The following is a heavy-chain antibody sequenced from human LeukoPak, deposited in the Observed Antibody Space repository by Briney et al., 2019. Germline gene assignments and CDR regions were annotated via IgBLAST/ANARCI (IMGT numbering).Heavy chain of an antibody. CDR2: VHYSGNT. J-gene: IGHJ4*02. V-gene: IGHV4-59*08. Sequence: SETLSLTCTVSGASISRYYWSWVRQPPGKGLEWIGSVHYSGNTNYNPSLKSRVTISLDTSKNQFSLKLSYVTAADTAVYYCARHDYNWKTFDYWGQGTLVTVSS. CDR1: GASISRYY. CDR3: ARHDYNWKTFDY. D-gene: IGHD1-1*01.